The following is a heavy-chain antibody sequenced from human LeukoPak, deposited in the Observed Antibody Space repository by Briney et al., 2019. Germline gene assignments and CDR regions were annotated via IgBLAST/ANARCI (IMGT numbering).Heavy chain of an antibody. D-gene: IGHD6-19*01. CDR3: ARLPYSSGWYVY. CDR1: GGSISSYY. V-gene: IGHV4-59*01. J-gene: IGHJ4*02. CDR2: IYYSGST. Sequence: PSETLSLTCSVSGGSISSYYWSWIRQPPGKGLEWIGYIYYSGSTNYNPSLKSRVTISVDTSKNQFSLKLSSVTAADTAVYYCARLPYSSGWYVYWGQGTLVAVSS.